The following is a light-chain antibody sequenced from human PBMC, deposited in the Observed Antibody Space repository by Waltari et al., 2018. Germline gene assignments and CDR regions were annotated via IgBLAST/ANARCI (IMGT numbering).Light chain of an antibody. CDR1: QPITVY. CDR3: QQTYSAPWT. V-gene: IGKV1-39*01. CDR2: ASS. J-gene: IGKJ1*01. Sequence: DVQMTQSPSALSASIGDQVDITCRASQPITVYLNWYHQKPGKAPRLLIFASSILQSGVPSRFSGATSGTDFTLTITGLQAEDYGTYFCQQTYSAPWTFGRGTQVQI.